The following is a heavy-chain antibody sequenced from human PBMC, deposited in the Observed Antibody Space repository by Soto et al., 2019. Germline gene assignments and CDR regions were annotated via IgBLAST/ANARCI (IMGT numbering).Heavy chain of an antibody. V-gene: IGHV5-51*01. D-gene: IGHD2-2*01. Sequence: GESLKISCTGSGYAFTSYWIAWVRQMPGKGLEWMGIIYPGDSDTRYSPSFQGQVTISADKSITTAYLQWSSLRASDTAMYYSARGYCTTTICDPWFDPWGQGTLVTVSS. CDR3: ARGYCTTTICDPWFDP. CDR2: IYPGDSDT. J-gene: IGHJ5*02. CDR1: GYAFTSYW.